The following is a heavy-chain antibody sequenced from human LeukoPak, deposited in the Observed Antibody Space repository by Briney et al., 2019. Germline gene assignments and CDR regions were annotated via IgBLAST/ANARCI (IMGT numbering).Heavy chain of an antibody. V-gene: IGHV3-48*01. D-gene: IGHD6-13*01. CDR1: GFTFSSYS. CDR2: ISSSSSTI. Sequence: GGSLRLSCAASGFTFSSYSMNWVRQAPGKGLEWVSYISSSSSTIYYADSVKGRFTISRDNAKNSLYLQMNSLRAEDTAVYYCARERVEVWQQQLVVWWFDPWGQGTLVTVSS. CDR3: ARERVEVWQQQLVVWWFDP. J-gene: IGHJ5*02.